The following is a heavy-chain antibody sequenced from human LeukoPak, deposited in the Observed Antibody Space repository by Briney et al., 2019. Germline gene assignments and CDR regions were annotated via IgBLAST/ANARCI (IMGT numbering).Heavy chain of an antibody. D-gene: IGHD1-1*01. CDR3: TRLRSDTTGGYYYFMDA. J-gene: IGHJ6*03. V-gene: IGHV3-73*01. CDR2: IRSKANGYAT. Sequence: GGSLRLSCAASDFTFSDSAIHWVRQAPGKGLEWVGRIRSKANGYATSYGASAKGRLTISRDDSKNTADLQMSDLRTEDTAVYYCTRLRSDTTGGYYYFMDAWGKGTTVIVSS. CDR1: DFTFSDSA.